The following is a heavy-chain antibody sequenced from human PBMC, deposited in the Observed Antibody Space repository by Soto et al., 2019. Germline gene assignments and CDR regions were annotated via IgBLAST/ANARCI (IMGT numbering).Heavy chain of an antibody. CDR3: ARVGPYHTENAY. J-gene: IGHJ4*02. D-gene: IGHD2-2*01. CDR2: IYYSEST. V-gene: IGHV4-59*01. CDR1: GGSISSYY. Sequence: SETLSLTCTVSGGSISSYYWSWIRQPPGKGLEWIGYIYYSESTNYNPSLKSRVTISVDTSKNQFSLELSSVTAADTAVYYCARVGPYHTENAYWGQGTLVTVSS.